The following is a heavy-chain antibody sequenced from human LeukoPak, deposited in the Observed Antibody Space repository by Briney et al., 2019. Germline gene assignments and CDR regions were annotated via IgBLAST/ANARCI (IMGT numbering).Heavy chain of an antibody. D-gene: IGHD3-22*01. CDR3: ARGRWPYDSSGYYYGY. J-gene: IGHJ4*02. CDR2: ISSSSSYI. Sequence: PGGSLRLSCAASGFTFSSYGMHWVRQAPGKGLEWVSSISSSSSYIYYADSVKGRFTISRDNAKNSLYLQMNSLRAEDTAVYYCARGRWPYDSSGYYYGYWGQGTLVTVSS. V-gene: IGHV3-21*01. CDR1: GFTFSSYG.